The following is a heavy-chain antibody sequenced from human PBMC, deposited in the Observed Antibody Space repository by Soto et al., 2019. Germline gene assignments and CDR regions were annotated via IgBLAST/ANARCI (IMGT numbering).Heavy chain of an antibody. CDR1: GFSLSTNRVG. CDR2: IYGDDNK. CDR3: AHSPAYCSGPGCAYFDY. Sequence: QITLKESGPTLVKPTQTLTLTCTFSGFSLSTNRVGVGWIRQPPGKALEWLTLIYGDDNKHYSPSLKTRLTSTKDTSKNQVVHTLTNMDPVDTATYYCAHSPAYCSGPGCAYFDYLGLGTLVTVSS. J-gene: IGHJ4*02. V-gene: IGHV2-5*02. D-gene: IGHD2-15*01.